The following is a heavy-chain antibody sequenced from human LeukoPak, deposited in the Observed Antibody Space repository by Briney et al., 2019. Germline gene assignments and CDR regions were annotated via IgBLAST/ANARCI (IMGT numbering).Heavy chain of an antibody. CDR1: GFTFSSYG. CDR3: AKDRHAPGRYCSSTSCLPFDP. Sequence: PGGSLRLSCAASGFTFSSYGVSWVRQAPGKGLEWVSGISGSGGSTYYADSVKGRFTISRDNSEKKLYLQMNSLRAEDTAVYYCAKDRHAPGRYCSSTSCLPFDPWGQGTLVTVSS. V-gene: IGHV3-23*01. D-gene: IGHD2-2*01. J-gene: IGHJ5*02. CDR2: ISGSGGST.